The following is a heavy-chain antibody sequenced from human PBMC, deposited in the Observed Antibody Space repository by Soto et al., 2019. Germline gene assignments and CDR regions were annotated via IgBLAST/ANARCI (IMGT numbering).Heavy chain of an antibody. Sequence: QVQLVESGGGVVQPGRSLRLSCAASGFTFNFFAMHWVRQAPGKGLEWVAAVSKDGGNTYYADSVKGRFTISRDNPKKTLYLQMNSLRVEDTAVYYCARDIWWEPGVDAFHIWGQGTMVTVSP. V-gene: IGHV3-30-3*01. CDR1: GFTFNFFA. J-gene: IGHJ3*02. CDR2: VSKDGGNT. CDR3: ARDIWWEPGVDAFHI. D-gene: IGHD1-26*01.